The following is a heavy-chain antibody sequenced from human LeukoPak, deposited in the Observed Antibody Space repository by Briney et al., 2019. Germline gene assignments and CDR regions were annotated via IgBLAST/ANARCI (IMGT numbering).Heavy chain of an antibody. CDR3: AKDDCSSTSCFPLDAFDI. Sequence: PGGSLRLSCTASGFTFSSYAMSWVRQAPGKGLEWVSAISGSGGSTYYADSVKGRFTISRDNSKNTLYLQMNSLRAEDTAVYYCAKDDCSSTSCFPLDAFDIWGQGTMVTVSS. V-gene: IGHV3-23*01. CDR1: GFTFSSYA. D-gene: IGHD2-2*01. CDR2: ISGSGGST. J-gene: IGHJ3*02.